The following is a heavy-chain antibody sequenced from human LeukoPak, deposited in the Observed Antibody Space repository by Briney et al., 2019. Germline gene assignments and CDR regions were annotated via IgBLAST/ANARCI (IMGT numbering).Heavy chain of an antibody. D-gene: IGHD3-3*01. Sequence: SETLSLTCTVSGYSISSGHYWGWIRQPPGKGLEWIGSMYHSGSTYYNPPLKSRVTISEDTSKNQFSLKLRSMTAADTAVYYCARVFWSGYYYYYYYYMDVWGKGTTVTVSS. CDR3: ARVFWSGYYYYYYYYMDV. J-gene: IGHJ6*03. V-gene: IGHV4-38-2*02. CDR1: GYSISSGHY. CDR2: MYHSGST.